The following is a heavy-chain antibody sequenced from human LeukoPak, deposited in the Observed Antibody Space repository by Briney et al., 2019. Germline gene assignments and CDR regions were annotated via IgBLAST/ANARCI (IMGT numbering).Heavy chain of an antibody. CDR3: AVQGSLNGGYFDT. CDR1: GFPYSSYL. J-gene: IGHJ4*02. CDR2: IKQDGSEK. Sequence: PGGSLRLLRGASGFPYSSYLMSGLRQAPGKGLEWVANIKQDGSEKYYVDSVKGRFTISRDNAKNSLYLQMNSLRAEDTAVYYCAVQGSLNGGYFDTCGQRALVTVSS. V-gene: IGHV3-7*01. D-gene: IGHD3-10*01.